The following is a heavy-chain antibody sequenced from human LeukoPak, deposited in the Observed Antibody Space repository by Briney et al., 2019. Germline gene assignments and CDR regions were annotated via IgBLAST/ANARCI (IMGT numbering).Heavy chain of an antibody. J-gene: IGHJ3*02. Sequence: GGSLRLSCVASGFTFSTYSMNWVRQAPGKGLEWVSYISFSTSTIYYADSVKGRFTIPRDNAKNALYLQMNSLRAEDTAMYYCARDTHYYGSGSPAFDIWGQGTMVTVSS. CDR3: ARDTHYYGSGSPAFDI. CDR2: ISFSTSTI. D-gene: IGHD3-10*01. V-gene: IGHV3-48*01. CDR1: GFTFSTYS.